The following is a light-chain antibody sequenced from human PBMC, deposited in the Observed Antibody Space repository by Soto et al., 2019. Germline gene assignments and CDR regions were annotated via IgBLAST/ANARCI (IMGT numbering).Light chain of an antibody. V-gene: IGKV3-20*01. CDR1: QSVSSSF. J-gene: IGKJ4*01. CDR2: GAS. Sequence: EIVLTQSPGTLSLSPGERATLSCRASQSVSSSFLAWYQQKPGQAPRLLIYGASSRATGIPDRFSGSGSGTDFTVTISSLEPEDVAVYYCQQYGSSPLTVGGGTKVEIK. CDR3: QQYGSSPLT.